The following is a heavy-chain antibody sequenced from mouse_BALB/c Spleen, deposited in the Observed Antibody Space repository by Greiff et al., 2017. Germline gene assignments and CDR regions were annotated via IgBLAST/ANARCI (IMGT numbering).Heavy chain of an antibody. CDR2: INPYNDGT. J-gene: IGHJ1*01. V-gene: IGHV1-14*01. D-gene: IGHD1-1*01. Sequence: EVQLQQSGPELVKPGASVKMSCKASGYTFTSYVMHWVKQKPGQGLEWIGYINPYNDGTKYNEKFKGKATLTSDKSSSTAYMELSSLTSEDSAVYYCASGYGSSYWYFDVWGAGTTVTVSS. CDR3: ASGYGSSYWYFDV. CDR1: GYTFTSYV.